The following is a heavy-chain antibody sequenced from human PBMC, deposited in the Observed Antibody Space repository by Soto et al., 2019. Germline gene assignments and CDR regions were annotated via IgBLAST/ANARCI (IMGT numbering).Heavy chain of an antibody. D-gene: IGHD1-26*01. J-gene: IGHJ5*02. V-gene: IGHV1-69*01. Sequence: QVQLVQSGDEVKKPGSSVKVSCKASGGSFSSYAFSWVRQAPGQGLEWMGGIIPSFGTLNYAQRFQGRVTISADESTTTVYMDLRRLRSEDTAVYYYARGSNTTVGTTGWFDPWGQGTLVTVSS. CDR3: ARGSNTTVGTTGWFDP. CDR2: IIPSFGTL. CDR1: GGSFSSYA.